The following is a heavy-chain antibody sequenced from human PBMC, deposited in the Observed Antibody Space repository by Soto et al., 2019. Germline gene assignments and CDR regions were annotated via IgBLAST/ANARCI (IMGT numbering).Heavy chain of an antibody. CDR2: INHSGST. CDR3: ARSILTGLGAFDI. Sequence: AESLALKGAVYGGSSSGYYWSWIRQPPGKGLEWIGEINHSGSTNYNPSLKSRVTISVDTSKNQFSLKLSSVTAADTAVYYCARSILTGLGAFDISGQGTMVSGSS. D-gene: IGHD3-9*01. V-gene: IGHV4-34*01. CDR1: GGSSSGYY. J-gene: IGHJ3*02.